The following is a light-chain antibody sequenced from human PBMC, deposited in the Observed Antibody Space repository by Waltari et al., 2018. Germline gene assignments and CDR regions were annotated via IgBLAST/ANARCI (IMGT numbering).Light chain of an antibody. J-gene: IGKJ5*01. CDR3: QQRDNWPPIT. V-gene: IGKV3-11*01. CDR1: QSLSSY. CDR2: DAS. Sequence: EIVLTQSPATLSLSPGESATLSCRASQSLSSYLAWYQQKPGQAPRLLIYDASNRATGIPARFSGSGSGTDFTLTISSLEPEDFAVYYCQQRDNWPPITFGQGTRLEIK.